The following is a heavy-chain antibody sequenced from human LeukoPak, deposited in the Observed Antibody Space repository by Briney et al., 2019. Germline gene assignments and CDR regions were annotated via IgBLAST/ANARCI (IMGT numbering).Heavy chain of an antibody. D-gene: IGHD2-2*01. J-gene: IGHJ4*02. Sequence: SETLSLTCTVSGGSISSGDYYWSWIRQPPGKGLEWIGYIYYSGSTYYNPSLKSRVTISVDTSKNQFSLKLSSVTAADTAVYYCARVRYCSSTSCSAATYYFDYWGQGTLVTVSS. V-gene: IGHV4-30-4*01. CDR2: IYYSGST. CDR3: ARVRYCSSTSCSAATYYFDY. CDR1: GGSISSGDYY.